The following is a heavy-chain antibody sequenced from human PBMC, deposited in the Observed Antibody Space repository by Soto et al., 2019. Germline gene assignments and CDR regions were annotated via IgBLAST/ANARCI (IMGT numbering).Heavy chain of an antibody. Sequence: EVQLLESGGGLVQPGGSWGLSLAASGFTFTSIPLSGVGRAPGKGLEWVSAISGSGGSTYYADSVKGRFTISRDNSKNTLYLQMNSLRAEDTAVYYCAKVVGGSGFGPWGQGTLVTVSS. CDR2: ISGSGGST. J-gene: IGHJ5*02. D-gene: IGHD6-19*01. CDR1: GFTFTSIP. V-gene: IGHV3-23*01. CDR3: AKVVGGSGFGP.